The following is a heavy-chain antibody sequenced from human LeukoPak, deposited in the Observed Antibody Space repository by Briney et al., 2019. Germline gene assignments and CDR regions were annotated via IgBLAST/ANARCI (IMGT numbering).Heavy chain of an antibody. Sequence: PSETLSVTCAVYGVSFSGYYWSWSRQPPGKGLWWSWEINHSGSTNYNPSLKSRLTISVVTSKNQFSLKLSSVTAADTAVYYCARVIRSVSSWYVYYYYGMDVWGKETTVTVSS. V-gene: IGHV4-34*01. J-gene: IGHJ6*04. D-gene: IGHD6-13*01. CDR3: ARVIRSVSSWYVYYYYGMDV. CDR1: GVSFSGYY. CDR2: INHSGST.